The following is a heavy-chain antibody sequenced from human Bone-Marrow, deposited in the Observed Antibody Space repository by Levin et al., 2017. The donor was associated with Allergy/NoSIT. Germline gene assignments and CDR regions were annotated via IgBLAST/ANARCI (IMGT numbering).Heavy chain of an antibody. Sequence: GESLKISCAASGFTVSNNYMTWVRQAPGKGLEWVSLIYSGGTTYYADSVKGRFTISRDNSKNTLYLQMNSLRADDTAVYYCGRGGPGGGFRGQGTLVTVSS. D-gene: IGHD3-16*01. J-gene: IGHJ4*02. CDR2: IYSGGTT. V-gene: IGHV3-66*01. CDR3: GRGGPGGGF. CDR1: GFTVSNNY.